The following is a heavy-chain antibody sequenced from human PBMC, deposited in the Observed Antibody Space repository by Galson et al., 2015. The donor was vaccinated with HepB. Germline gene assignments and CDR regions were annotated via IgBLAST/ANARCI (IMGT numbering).Heavy chain of an antibody. D-gene: IGHD5-18*01. CDR2: IKQDGSEK. CDR1: GFTFSSYW. J-gene: IGHJ4*02. V-gene: IGHV3-7*03. Sequence: SLRLSCAASGFTFSSYWMSWVRQAPGKGLEWVANIKQDGSEKYYVDSVKGRFTISRDNAKNSLYLQMNSLRAEDTAVYYCAGQLWTSKTVVDTAMVTGGYGYWGQGTLVTVSS. CDR3: AGQLWTSKTVVDTAMVTGGYGY.